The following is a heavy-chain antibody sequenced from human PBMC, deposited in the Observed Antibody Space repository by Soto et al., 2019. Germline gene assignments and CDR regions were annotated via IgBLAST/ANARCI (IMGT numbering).Heavy chain of an antibody. CDR1: GYTFTSYG. CDR3: ARGWILRSSSRDYWFDP. J-gene: IGHJ5*02. CDR2: ISAYNGNT. Sequence: ASVKVSCKASGYTFTSYGISWVRQAPGQGLEWMGWISAYNGNTNYAQKLQGRVTMTTDTSTSTAYMELRSLRSDDTAVYYCARGWILRSSSRDYWFDPWGQGTLVTVSS. V-gene: IGHV1-18*01. D-gene: IGHD6-6*01.